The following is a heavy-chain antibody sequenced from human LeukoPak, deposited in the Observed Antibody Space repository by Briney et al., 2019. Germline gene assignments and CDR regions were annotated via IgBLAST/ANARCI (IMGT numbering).Heavy chain of an antibody. CDR3: AKDWGIKKIFGVVIRALDY. V-gene: IGHV3-23*01. CDR2: ISGSGGST. Sequence: PGGSLRLSCAASGFTFSSYAMGWVRQAPGKGLEWVSAISGSGGSTYYADSVKGRFTTSRDNSKNTLYLQMNSLRAEDTAVYYCAKDWGIKKIFGVVIRALDYWGQGTLVTVSS. D-gene: IGHD3-3*01. J-gene: IGHJ4*02. CDR1: GFTFSSYA.